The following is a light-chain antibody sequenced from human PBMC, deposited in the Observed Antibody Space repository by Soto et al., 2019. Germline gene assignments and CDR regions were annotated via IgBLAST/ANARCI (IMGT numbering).Light chain of an antibody. CDR2: EVS. V-gene: IGLV2-8*01. J-gene: IGLJ1*01. CDR1: SSDVGGYNY. Sequence: QSVLTQPPSASGSPGQSVTISCTGTSSDVGGYNYVSWYQHHPGKAPKLMISEVSNRPSGVPDRFSGSKSGNTASLTVSGLQAEDEADYYCTSYSGSKTPYVFGTGTKVTV. CDR3: TSYSGSKTPYV.